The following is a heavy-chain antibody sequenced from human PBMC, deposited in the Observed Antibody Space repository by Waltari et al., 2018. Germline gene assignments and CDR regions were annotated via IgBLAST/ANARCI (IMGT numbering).Heavy chain of an antibody. D-gene: IGHD5-12*01. V-gene: IGHV4-30-4*08. CDR3: ARFLSGSYFDY. J-gene: IGHJ4*02. Sequence: QVQLQESGPGLVKPSQTLSLTCTVSGGPISSTDYYWSWIRQPPGGGLEWIGYIYSTGRTYYKSSLKSRIAMSLDRSKNQFSLKLRSVTAADTAVYFCARFLSGSYFDYWGQGTLVPVSS. CDR1: GGPISSTDYY. CDR2: IYSTGRT.